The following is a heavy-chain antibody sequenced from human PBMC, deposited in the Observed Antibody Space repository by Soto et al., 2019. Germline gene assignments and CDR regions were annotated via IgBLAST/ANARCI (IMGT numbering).Heavy chain of an antibody. CDR2: INPATGNT. D-gene: IGHD1-20*01. V-gene: IGHV1-3*01. J-gene: IGHJ5*02. CDR3: ARRYKSAGWLET. Sequence: QVQLVQSGAEVKKPGASVKVSCKASGYTFATYAIHWVRQAPGEGLEWMGWINPATGNTEYSEKFQDRVTLTRDTSATTAYMELRGLRVEDTAVYYCARRYKSAGWLETWCQGTLVTVSS. CDR1: GYTFATYA.